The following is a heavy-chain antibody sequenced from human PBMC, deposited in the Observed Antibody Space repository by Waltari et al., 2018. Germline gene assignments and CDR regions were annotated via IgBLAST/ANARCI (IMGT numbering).Heavy chain of an antibody. CDR2: ISYDGSNK. D-gene: IGHD5-12*01. J-gene: IGHJ4*02. CDR1: GFTFSSYA. V-gene: IGHV3-30-3*01. CDR3: ARGDSGYGYVWGFDY. Sequence: QVQLVESGGGVVQPGRSLRLSCAASGFTFSSYAMHWVRQAPGKGLEWVAVISYDGSNKYYADSVKGRFTISRDNSKNTLYLQMNSLRAEDTAVYYCARGDSGYGYVWGFDYWGQGTLVTVSS.